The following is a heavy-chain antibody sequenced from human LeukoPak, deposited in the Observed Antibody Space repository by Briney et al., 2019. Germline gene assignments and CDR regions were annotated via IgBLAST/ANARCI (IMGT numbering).Heavy chain of an antibody. J-gene: IGHJ4*02. CDR2: ISGSGGGT. Sequence: GGSLRLSCAASGFTFSSYAMSWVRQAPGKGLEWVSAISGSGGGTYYADSVKGRFTISRDNSKNTLYLQMNSLRAEDTAVYYCAKDGELESEGAFDYWGQGTLVTVSS. D-gene: IGHD1-1*01. CDR1: GFTFSSYA. CDR3: AKDGELESEGAFDY. V-gene: IGHV3-23*01.